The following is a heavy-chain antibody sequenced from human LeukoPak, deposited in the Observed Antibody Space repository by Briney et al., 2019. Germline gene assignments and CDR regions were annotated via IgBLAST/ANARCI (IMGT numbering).Heavy chain of an antibody. CDR3: TTDSSAAPGTVFAFDI. CDR1: GFTFSNAL. V-gene: IGHV3-15*01. D-gene: IGHD6-13*01. Sequence: PGGSLRLSCTTSGFTFSNALMSWVRQAPGKGLEWVGRIKSDTDGGTTDYGAPVKGRFTISKDDSKNTLYLQMNSLTTEDTAVYYCTTDSSAAPGTVFAFDIWGQGTMVTVSS. J-gene: IGHJ3*02. CDR2: IKSDTDGGTT.